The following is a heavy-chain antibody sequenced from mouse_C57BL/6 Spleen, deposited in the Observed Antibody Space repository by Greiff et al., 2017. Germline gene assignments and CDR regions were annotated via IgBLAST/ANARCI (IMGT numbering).Heavy chain of an antibody. J-gene: IGHJ4*01. CDR2: IRSKSSNYAT. CDR1: GFTFNTYA. D-gene: IGHD2-10*01. Sequence: GGGLVQPKGSLKLSCAASGFTFNTYALHRVRQAPGKGLEWVARIRSKSSNYATYYADSVKDRFTISRDDSQSMLYLQMNNLKTEDTAMYYCVRDRPLLDAMDDWGQGTSVTVSS. CDR3: VRDRPLLDAMDD. V-gene: IGHV10-3*01.